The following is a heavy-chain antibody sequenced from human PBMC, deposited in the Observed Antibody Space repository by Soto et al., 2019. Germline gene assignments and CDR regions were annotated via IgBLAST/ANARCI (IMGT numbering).Heavy chain of an antibody. Sequence: QVQLQQWGAGLLKPSETLSLTCAVYGGSFSGYYWSWFRQRPGKALERIGEINHSGSTSYNPSLKSRVTISVDTSKNQFSRKLSSVAAADTAVYYCARAFSDEDRYCYYGMDVWGQGTTVTVSS. J-gene: IGHJ6*02. CDR2: INHSGST. D-gene: IGHD2-21*01. CDR1: GGSFSGYY. CDR3: ARAFSDEDRYCYYGMDV. V-gene: IGHV4-34*01.